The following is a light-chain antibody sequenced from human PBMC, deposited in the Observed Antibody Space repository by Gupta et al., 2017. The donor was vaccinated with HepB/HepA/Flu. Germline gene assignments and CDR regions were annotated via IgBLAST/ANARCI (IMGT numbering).Light chain of an antibody. J-gene: IGLJ1*01. V-gene: IGLV2-14*01. CDR3: SSYTSSIPNSI. Sequence: QSALTQPASVSGSPGQSITISCTGTSSDVGGYKYVSWYQQHPDKAPKLMIYDVSNRPSGVSNRFSGSKSGNTASLTISGLQAEDEADYYCSSYTSSIPNSIVGTGTKVTVL. CDR2: DVS. CDR1: SSDVGGYKY.